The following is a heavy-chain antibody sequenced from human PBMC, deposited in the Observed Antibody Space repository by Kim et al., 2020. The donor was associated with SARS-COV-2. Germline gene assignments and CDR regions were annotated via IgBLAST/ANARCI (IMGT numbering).Heavy chain of an antibody. CDR3: ARSAAGTFDY. V-gene: IGHV6-1*01. J-gene: IGHJ4*02. CDR2: WYN. D-gene: IGHD6-13*01. Sequence: WYNEYALSVKSRITITPDTSKNQFSLQLNSVTPEDTAVYYCARSAAGTFDYWGQGILVTVSS.